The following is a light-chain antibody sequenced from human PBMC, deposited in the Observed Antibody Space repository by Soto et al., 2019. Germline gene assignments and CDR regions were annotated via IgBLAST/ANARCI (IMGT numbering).Light chain of an antibody. CDR2: DVK. J-gene: IGLJ1*01. V-gene: IGLV2-11*01. CDR1: SSDVGGYNY. CDR3: CSSAGDYTFV. Sequence: QSALTQPRSVSGSPGQSVTISCTGTSSDVGGYNYDSWYQQYPGKAPKVMIYDVKTRPSGVPDRFSGSKSGNTASLTISGLQAEDEADYYCCSSAGDYTFVFGTGTKVTVL.